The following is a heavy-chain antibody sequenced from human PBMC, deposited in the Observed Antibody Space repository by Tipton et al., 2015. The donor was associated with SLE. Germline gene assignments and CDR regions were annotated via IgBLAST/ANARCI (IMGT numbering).Heavy chain of an antibody. J-gene: IGHJ4*02. CDR3: ARGWSAWFFDY. V-gene: IGHV3-48*01. D-gene: IGHD2-15*01. Sequence: SLKGRFTISRDNAKNSLYLQMNSLTADDTAVYYCARGWSAWFFDYWGQGTLVTVSS.